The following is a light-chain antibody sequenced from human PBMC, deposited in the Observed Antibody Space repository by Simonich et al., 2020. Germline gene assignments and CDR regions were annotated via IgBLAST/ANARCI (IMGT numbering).Light chain of an antibody. V-gene: IGKV3-11*01. CDR3: QQRSNWPPYT. Sequence: EIVLTQSPATLSLSPGERATLSCRARQRVSSYLAWYQQKPGQAPRLLIYDASNMATGIPARFSGRGSGTDFTLTISSLEPEDFAVYYCQQRSNWPPYTFGQGTKLEIK. CDR2: DAS. J-gene: IGKJ2*01. CDR1: QRVSSY.